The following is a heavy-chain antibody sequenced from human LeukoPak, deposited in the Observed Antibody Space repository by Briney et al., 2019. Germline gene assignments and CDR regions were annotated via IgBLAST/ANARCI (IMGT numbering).Heavy chain of an antibody. CDR3: AREGCGLYYYDSSGYCLDY. V-gene: IGHV1-69*13. J-gene: IGHJ4*02. D-gene: IGHD3-22*01. CDR1: RGTFSSYA. CDR2: IIPIFGTA. Sequence: SVKVSCKASRGTFSSYAISWVRQAPGQGLEWMGGIIPIFGTANCAQKFQGRVTITADESTSTAYMELSSLRSEDTAVYYCAREGCGLYYYDSSGYCLDYWGRGTLVTVSS.